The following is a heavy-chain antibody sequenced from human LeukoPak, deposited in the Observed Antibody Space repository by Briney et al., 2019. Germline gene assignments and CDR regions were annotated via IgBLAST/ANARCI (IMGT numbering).Heavy chain of an antibody. Sequence: PGGSLRLSCAASGFIFSSYSMNWVRQAPGKGLEWVSSMSSSSSYIYYAESLKGRFTISRDNAKNTLYLQMNSLRAEDTAVYFCASSTSRAGGPGGHSFDYWGQGTLVPVSS. CDR1: GFIFSSYS. V-gene: IGHV3-21*01. J-gene: IGHJ4*02. CDR3: ASSTSRAGGPGGHSFDY. D-gene: IGHD2-2*01. CDR2: MSSSSSYI.